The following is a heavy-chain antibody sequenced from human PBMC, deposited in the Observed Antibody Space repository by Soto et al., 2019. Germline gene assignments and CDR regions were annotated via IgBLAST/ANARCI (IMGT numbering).Heavy chain of an antibody. CDR1: GDRVSSNSAA. CDR3: TREHTSGHSDF. D-gene: IGHD6-13*01. Sequence: SQTLSLTCAISGDRVSSNSAAWNWLRQSPSRGLEWLGRTFYRSKWYNHYAVSVESRITINPDTSKNQCSLQLNSVTPEDTAVYYCTREHTSGHSDFWGQGSLVTVSS. CDR2: TFYRSKWYN. V-gene: IGHV6-1*01. J-gene: IGHJ4*02.